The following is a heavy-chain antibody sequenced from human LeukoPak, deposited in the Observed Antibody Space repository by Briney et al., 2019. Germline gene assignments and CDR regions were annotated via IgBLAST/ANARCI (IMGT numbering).Heavy chain of an antibody. J-gene: IGHJ6*02. Sequence: KTSETLSLTCTVSGGSISDYYWSWIRQPPGKGLEWIGEINHSGSTNYNPSLKSRVTISVDTSKNQFSLKLSSVTAADTAVYYCARVDRSSGYYYYGMDVWGQGTTVTVSS. CDR1: GGSISDYY. CDR2: INHSGST. CDR3: ARVDRSSGYYYYGMDV. V-gene: IGHV4-34*01. D-gene: IGHD3-22*01.